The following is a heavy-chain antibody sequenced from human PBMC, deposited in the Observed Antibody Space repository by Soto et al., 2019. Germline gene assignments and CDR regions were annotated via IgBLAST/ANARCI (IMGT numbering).Heavy chain of an antibody. D-gene: IGHD3-3*01. J-gene: IGHJ4*02. CDR2: ISGSGGST. CDR3: AKGTYYDFWSFDY. V-gene: IGHV3-23*01. CDR1: GFTFSSYA. Sequence: GGSLRLSCAASGFTFSSYAMSWVRQAPGKGLEWVSAISGSGGSTYYADSVKGRFTISRDNSKNTLYLQMNSLGAEDTAVYYCAKGTYYDFWSFDYWGQGTLVTVSS.